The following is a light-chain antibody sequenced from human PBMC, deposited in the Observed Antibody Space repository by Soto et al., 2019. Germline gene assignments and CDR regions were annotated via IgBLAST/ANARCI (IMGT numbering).Light chain of an antibody. CDR3: CSFPGTSTLYV. Sequence: QSALTQPASVSGSPGQSLTISCTGTSSDVGSSNFVSWYQQHPGKAPKHIIYEGSRRPSGVSGRFSGSKSGNAASLTISGLQAEDEADYYCCSFPGTSTLYVFGSGTKLTVL. J-gene: IGLJ1*01. CDR2: EGS. CDR1: SSDVGSSNF. V-gene: IGLV2-23*01.